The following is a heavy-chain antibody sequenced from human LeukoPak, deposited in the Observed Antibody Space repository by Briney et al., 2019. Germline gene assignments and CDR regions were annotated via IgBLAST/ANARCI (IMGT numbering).Heavy chain of an antibody. CDR3: ARGYDSSGYYYTPYYYYYMDV. J-gene: IGHJ6*03. CDR2: INHSGSN. V-gene: IGHV4-34*01. CDR1: GESFANYY. Sequence: SETLSLTCAAYGESFANYYWTWVRQPPGKALEWIAEINHSGSNNYNPSLKSRVTMSVDASKHQFSLMLRSVTAADTAVYYCARGYDSSGYYYTPYYYYYMDVWGKGTTVTISS. D-gene: IGHD3-22*01.